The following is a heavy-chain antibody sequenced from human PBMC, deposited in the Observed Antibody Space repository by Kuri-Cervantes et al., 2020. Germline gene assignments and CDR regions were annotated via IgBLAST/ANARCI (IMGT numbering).Heavy chain of an antibody. CDR1: GFTFSDYY. CDR3: ARDAPGAAAAEG. D-gene: IGHD6-13*01. V-gene: IGHV3-11*04. Sequence: GESLKISCAASGFTFSDYYMSWIRQAPGKGLEWVSYISSSGSTIYYADSVKGRFTISRDNAKNSLYLQMNSLRDEDTAVYYCARDAPGAAAAEGWGQGTLVTVSS. J-gene: IGHJ4*02. CDR2: ISSSGSTI.